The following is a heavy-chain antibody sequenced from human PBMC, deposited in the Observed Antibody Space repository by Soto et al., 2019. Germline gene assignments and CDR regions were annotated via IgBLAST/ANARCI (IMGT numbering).Heavy chain of an antibody. J-gene: IGHJ4*02. CDR2: IKSDGTTT. D-gene: IGHD3-22*01. V-gene: IGHV3-74*01. Sequence: EVQLVESGGGLVQPGGSLRLSCAASGFTFSYYWMHWVRQAPGKGLVWISRIKSDGTTTTYADSVKGRFTISRDNAKNTLYLQMNSLRAEDTAVYYCACAADDSSGYQTFWGQGTPVTVSP. CDR3: ACAADDSSGYQTF. CDR1: GFTFSYYW.